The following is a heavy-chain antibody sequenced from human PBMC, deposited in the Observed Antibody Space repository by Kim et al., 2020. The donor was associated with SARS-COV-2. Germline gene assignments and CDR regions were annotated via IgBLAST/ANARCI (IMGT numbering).Heavy chain of an antibody. CDR2: IIPIFGTA. CDR3: ARDRYYDSSGYLDY. J-gene: IGHJ4*02. CDR1: GGTFSSYA. V-gene: IGHV1-69*13. D-gene: IGHD3-22*01. Sequence: SVKVSCKASGGTFSSYAISWVRQAPGQGLEWMGGIIPIFGTANYAQKFQGRVTITADESTSTAYMELSSLRSEDTAVYYCARDRYYDSSGYLDYWGQGTLVTVSS.